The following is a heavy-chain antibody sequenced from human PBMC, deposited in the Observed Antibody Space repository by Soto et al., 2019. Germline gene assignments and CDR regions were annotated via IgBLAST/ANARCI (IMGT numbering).Heavy chain of an antibody. CDR3: AKDSDVDTAMVTAFDY. CDR1: GFTFRSYG. D-gene: IGHD5-18*01. Sequence: GGSLRLSCAASGFTFRSYGMSWVRQAPGKGLEWVSAISGSGGSTYYADSVKGRFTISRDNSKNTMYLQMNSLRAEDTAVYYCAKDSDVDTAMVTAFDYWGQGALVTVSS. CDR2: ISGSGGST. J-gene: IGHJ4*02. V-gene: IGHV3-23*01.